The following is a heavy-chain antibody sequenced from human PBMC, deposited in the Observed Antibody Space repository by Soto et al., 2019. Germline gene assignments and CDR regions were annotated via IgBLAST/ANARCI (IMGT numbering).Heavy chain of an antibody. D-gene: IGHD3-16*01. Sequence: PGGSLRLSCAASGFTFSSYAMSWVRQAPGKGLEWVSAISGSGGSTYYADSVKGRFTISRDNSKNTLYLQMNSLRAEDTAVYYCAKRQIGDYCYGIDVWGQGTTVTVSS. CDR1: GFTFSSYA. CDR3: AKRQIGDYCYGIDV. V-gene: IGHV3-23*01. J-gene: IGHJ6*02. CDR2: ISGSGGST.